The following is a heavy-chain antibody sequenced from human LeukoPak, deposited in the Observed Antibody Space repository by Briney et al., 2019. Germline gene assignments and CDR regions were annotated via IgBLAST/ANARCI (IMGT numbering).Heavy chain of an antibody. CDR1: GFTFSSYG. D-gene: IGHD6-6*01. CDR3: ARDEDSSSSGPSVDY. CDR2: IWYDGSNK. V-gene: IGHV3-33*01. Sequence: GGSLRLSCAAYGFTFSSYGMHWVRQAPGKGLEWVAVIWYDGSNKYYADSVKGRFTISRDNSKNTLYLQMNSLRAEDTAVYYCARDEDSSSSGPSVDYWGQGTLVTVSS. J-gene: IGHJ4*02.